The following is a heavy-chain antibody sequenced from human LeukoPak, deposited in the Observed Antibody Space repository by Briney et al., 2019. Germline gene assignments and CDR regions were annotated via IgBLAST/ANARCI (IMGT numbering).Heavy chain of an antibody. CDR3: ATEEDYGSGSYYTLDY. CDR1: GGTFSSYA. Sequence: SVKVSCKASGGTFSSYAISWVRQAPGQGLEWMGGIIPIFGTANYAQKFQGRVTITADESASTAYMELSSLRSEDTAVYYCATEEDYGSGSYYTLDYWGQGTLVTVSS. CDR2: IIPIFGTA. J-gene: IGHJ4*02. V-gene: IGHV1-69*13. D-gene: IGHD3-10*01.